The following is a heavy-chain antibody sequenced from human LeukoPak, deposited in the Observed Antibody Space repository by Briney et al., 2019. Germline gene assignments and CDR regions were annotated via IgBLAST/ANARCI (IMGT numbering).Heavy chain of an antibody. V-gene: IGHV3-30*18. CDR3: AKGLSSSWYPQDYYYYGMDV. Sequence: GGSLRLSCAASGFTFSSYGMHWVRQAPGKGLEWVAVISYDGSNKYYADSVKGRFTISRDNSENTLYLQMNSLRAEDTAVYYCAKGLSSSWYPQDYYYYGMDVWGQGTTVTVSS. CDR2: ISYDGSNK. D-gene: IGHD6-13*01. J-gene: IGHJ6*02. CDR1: GFTFSSYG.